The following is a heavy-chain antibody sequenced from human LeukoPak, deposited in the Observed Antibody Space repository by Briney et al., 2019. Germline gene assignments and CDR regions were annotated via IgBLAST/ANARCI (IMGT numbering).Heavy chain of an antibody. D-gene: IGHD5-24*01. CDR2: IIPIFGTA. J-gene: IGHJ5*02. Sequence: GASVKVSCKASGGTFSSYAISWVRQAPGQGLEWMGGIIPIFGTANYAQKFQGRVTITADESTSTAYMELSSLRSEDTAVYYCTRESATYVRFDPWGQGTLVTVSS. CDR3: TRESATYVRFDP. CDR1: GGTFSSYA. V-gene: IGHV1-69*13.